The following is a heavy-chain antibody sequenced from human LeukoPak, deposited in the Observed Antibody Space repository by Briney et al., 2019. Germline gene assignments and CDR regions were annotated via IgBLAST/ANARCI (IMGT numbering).Heavy chain of an antibody. V-gene: IGHV3-74*01. J-gene: IGHJ4*02. Sequence: GGSLRLSCAASGLTFSNSWMHWVRQAPGKGLVWVSRIDYDGRSTIYADSVKGRFTISRDNAKNTLYLQMNSLRAEDTAMYYCATIAAADKDYWGQGTLVTVSS. CDR2: IDYDGRST. CDR1: GLTFSNSW. D-gene: IGHD6-13*01. CDR3: ATIAAADKDY.